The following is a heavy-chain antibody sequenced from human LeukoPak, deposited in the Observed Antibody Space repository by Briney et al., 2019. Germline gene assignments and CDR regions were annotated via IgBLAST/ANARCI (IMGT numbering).Heavy chain of an antibody. CDR2: IYGSGNT. J-gene: IGHJ4*02. CDR1: GASISSWY. V-gene: IGHV4-59*01. Sequence: SVTLSLTCTVSGASISSWYWSWIRQPPGKGLEWIGYIYGSGNTNYNPSLKSRITMSIDTSKNQFSLELTSVTAADTATYYCARETTLAGFASGLGFNYWGQGILVTVSS. D-gene: IGHD6-19*01. CDR3: ARETTLAGFASGLGFNY.